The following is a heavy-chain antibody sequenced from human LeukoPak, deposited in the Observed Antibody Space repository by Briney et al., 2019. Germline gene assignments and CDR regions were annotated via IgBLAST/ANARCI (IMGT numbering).Heavy chain of an antibody. D-gene: IGHD4-17*01. V-gene: IGHV1-46*01. CDR3: ARDPTDYGDYMDAFDI. J-gene: IGHJ3*02. CDR1: GYTFTSYY. CDR2: INPSGGST. Sequence: ASVKVPCKASGYTFTSYYMHWVRQAPGQGLEWMGIINPSGGSTSYAQKFQGRVTMTRDTSTSTVYMELSSPRSEDTAVYYCARDPTDYGDYMDAFDIWGQGTMVTVSS.